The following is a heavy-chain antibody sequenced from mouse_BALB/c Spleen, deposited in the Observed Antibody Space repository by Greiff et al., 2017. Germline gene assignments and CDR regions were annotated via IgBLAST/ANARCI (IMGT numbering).Heavy chain of an antibody. Sequence: EVKLVESGGGLVQPGGSLRLSCATSGFTFTDYYMSWVRQPPGKALEWLGFIRNKANGYTTEYSASVKGRFTISRDNSQSILYLQMNTLRAEDSATYYCARGGITTVVATPFAYWGQGTLVTVSA. D-gene: IGHD1-1*01. CDR2: IRNKANGYTT. J-gene: IGHJ3*01. CDR3: ARGGITTVVATPFAY. CDR1: GFTFTDYY. V-gene: IGHV7-3*02.